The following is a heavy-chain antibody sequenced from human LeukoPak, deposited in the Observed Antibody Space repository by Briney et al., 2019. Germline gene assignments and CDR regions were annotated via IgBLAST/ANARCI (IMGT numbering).Heavy chain of an antibody. CDR3: ARDARGVGYFDF. Sequence: ASVKVSCKASGYTFTSYGISWVRQAPGQWLEWMGWISAYNGNTNYAQKLQGRVTMTTDTSTSTAYMELRSLRSDDTAVYYCARDARGVGYFDFWGQGTLVTVSS. V-gene: IGHV1-18*01. CDR1: GYTFTSYG. J-gene: IGHJ4*02. D-gene: IGHD3-10*01. CDR2: ISAYNGNT.